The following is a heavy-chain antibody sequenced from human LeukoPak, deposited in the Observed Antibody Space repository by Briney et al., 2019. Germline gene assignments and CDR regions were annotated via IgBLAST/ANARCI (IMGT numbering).Heavy chain of an antibody. V-gene: IGHV4-59*08. CDR1: GGSISSYY. D-gene: IGHD2-21*02. CDR3: ATGGVTTGIDY. Sequence: PSETLSLTCTVSGGSISSYYWSWIRQPPGKGLEWIGYIYYSGSTNYNPSLKSRVTISVDTSKNQFSLKLSSVTAADTAFYYCATGGVTTGIDYWGQGTLVTVSS. CDR2: IYYSGST. J-gene: IGHJ4*02.